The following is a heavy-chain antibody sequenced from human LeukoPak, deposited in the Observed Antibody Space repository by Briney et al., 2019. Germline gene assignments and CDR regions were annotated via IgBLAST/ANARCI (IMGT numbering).Heavy chain of an antibody. CDR3: ARVLGYSSSWYANWFDP. CDR2: INHSGST. Sequence: KPSETLSLTCAVYGGSFSGYYWSWIRQPPGKGLEWIGEINHSGSTNYNPSLKSRVTISVDTSKNQFSLKLSSVTAADTAVYYCARVLGYSSSWYANWFDPWGQGTLVTVSS. D-gene: IGHD6-13*01. J-gene: IGHJ5*02. CDR1: GGSFSGYY. V-gene: IGHV4-34*01.